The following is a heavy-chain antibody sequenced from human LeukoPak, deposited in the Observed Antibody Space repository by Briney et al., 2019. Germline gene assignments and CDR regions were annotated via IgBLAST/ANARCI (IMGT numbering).Heavy chain of an antibody. J-gene: IGHJ4*02. D-gene: IGHD3-10*01. CDR1: GFTFDDYA. Sequence: GRPLRLSCAASGFTFDDYAMHWVQQTPGKGLEWVSGISWNSGSINYADSVKGRFIISRDNAKNSLYLQMNSLRAEDTALYYCAKLLMVRGVSAFDYWGQGTLVTVSS. CDR3: AKLLMVRGVSAFDY. CDR2: ISWNSGSI. V-gene: IGHV3-9*01.